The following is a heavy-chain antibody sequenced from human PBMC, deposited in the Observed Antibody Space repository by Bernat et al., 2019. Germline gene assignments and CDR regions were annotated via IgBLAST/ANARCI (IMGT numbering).Heavy chain of an antibody. D-gene: IGHD6-13*01. J-gene: IGHJ4*02. CDR1: GLTVGSNY. CDR2: TYSGGST. V-gene: IGHV3-66*01. Sequence: EVQLVESGGGLVEPGGSLRLPCAASGLTVGSNYMSWVRQAPGKGLEWVSDTYSGGSTYYADSVKARFTISRDNSKNTLYLQMNSLRAEDTAVYYCARSRYSSSWPGDYWGQGTLVTVSS. CDR3: ARSRYSSSWPGDY.